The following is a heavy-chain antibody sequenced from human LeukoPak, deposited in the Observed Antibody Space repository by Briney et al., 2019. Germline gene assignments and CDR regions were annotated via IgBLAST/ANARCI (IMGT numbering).Heavy chain of an antibody. CDR2: IWYDGSNK. D-gene: IGHD4-23*01. CDR3: ARAIGKSEGY. Sequence: GGSLRLSCAASGFTFSSYGMHWVRQAPGKGLEWVAVIWYDGSNKYYADSVKGRFTISRDNAKSSLYLQMDSLRAEDTAVYYCARAIGKSEGYWGQGTLVTVSS. J-gene: IGHJ4*02. V-gene: IGHV3-33*01. CDR1: GFTFSSYG.